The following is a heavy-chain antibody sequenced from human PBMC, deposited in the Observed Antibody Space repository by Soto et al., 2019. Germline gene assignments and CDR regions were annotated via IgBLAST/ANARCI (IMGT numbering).Heavy chain of an antibody. CDR1: GFTFSSYG. CDR3: AKELKWLVLDY. Sequence: ESGGGVVQPGRSLRLSCAASGFTFSSYGMHWVRQAPGKGLEWVAVISYDGSNKYYADSVKGRFTISRDNSKNTLYLQMNSLRAEDTAVYYCAKELKWLVLDYWGQGTLVTVSS. CDR2: ISYDGSNK. J-gene: IGHJ4*02. V-gene: IGHV3-30*18. D-gene: IGHD6-19*01.